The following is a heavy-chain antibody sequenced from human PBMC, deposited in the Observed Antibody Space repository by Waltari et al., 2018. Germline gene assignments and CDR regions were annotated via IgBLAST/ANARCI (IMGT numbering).Heavy chain of an antibody. Sequence: QLPLQESRPGLVKPSEPLSLPCTVSGGSISSSTYSWGWIRQPPGKGLEWIGSIYYSGSTYYNPSLKSRVTISVDTSKNQFSLKLSSVTAADTAVYYCARVGFGYYYMDVWGKGTTVTISS. V-gene: IGHV4-39*07. J-gene: IGHJ6*03. D-gene: IGHD3-10*01. CDR3: ARVGFGYYYMDV. CDR1: GGSISSSTYS. CDR2: IYYSGST.